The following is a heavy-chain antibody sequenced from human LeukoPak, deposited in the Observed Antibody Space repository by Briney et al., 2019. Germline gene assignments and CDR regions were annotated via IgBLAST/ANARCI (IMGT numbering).Heavy chain of an antibody. J-gene: IGHJ4*02. Sequence: ASVKVSCKASGYTFTGYYMHWVRQAPGQGLEWMGWINAGNGNTKYSQEFQGRVTITRDTSASTAYMELSSLRSEDMAVYYCARENDWNYPAYFDYWGQGTLVTVSS. CDR2: INAGNGNT. CDR3: ARENDWNYPAYFDY. D-gene: IGHD1-7*01. CDR1: GYTFTGYY. V-gene: IGHV1-3*03.